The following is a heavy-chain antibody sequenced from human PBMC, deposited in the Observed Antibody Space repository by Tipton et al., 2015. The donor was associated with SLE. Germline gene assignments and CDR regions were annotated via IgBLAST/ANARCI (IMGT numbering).Heavy chain of an antibody. J-gene: IGHJ4*02. CDR2: IYYSGST. V-gene: IGHV4-39*07. CDR3: ARDSIFGVGRGRDY. CDR1: CGSISSSSYY. D-gene: IGHD3-3*02. Sequence: TLSLTCTVSCGSISSSSYYWGWIRQPPGKGLEWIGSIYYSGSTYYNPSLKSRVTISVDTSKNQFSLKLSSVTAADTAVYYCARDSIFGVGRGRDYWGQGTLVTVSS.